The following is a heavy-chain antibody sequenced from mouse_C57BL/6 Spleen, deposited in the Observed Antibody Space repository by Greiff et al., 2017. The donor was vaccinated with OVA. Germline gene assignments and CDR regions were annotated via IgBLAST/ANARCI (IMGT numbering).Heavy chain of an antibody. CDR2: IYPGNSDT. Sequence: EVKLQESGTVLARPGASVKMSCKTSGYTFTSYWMHWVKQRPGQGLEWIGAIYPGNSDTSYNQKFKGKAKLTAVTSASTAYMELSSLTNEDSAVYYCTRGDDYDVGFYAMDYWGQGTSVTVSS. D-gene: IGHD2-4*01. CDR3: TRGDDYDVGFYAMDY. V-gene: IGHV1-5*01. CDR1: GYTFTSYW. J-gene: IGHJ4*01.